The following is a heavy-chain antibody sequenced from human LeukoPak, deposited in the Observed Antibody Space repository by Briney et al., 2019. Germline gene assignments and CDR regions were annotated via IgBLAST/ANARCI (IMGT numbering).Heavy chain of an antibody. V-gene: IGHV4-59*01. CDR3: AREADYGDYGWFDP. D-gene: IGHD4-17*01. J-gene: IGHJ5*02. Sequence: SETLSLTFTVPGCSISSYYCTSIRQPPAKGLEWIGYIYYSGNTNYNPSRKSPLTISINISKNQFSLKMTSVTAPDTAVYYCAREADYGDYGWFDPWGQGTLVTVS. CDR2: IYYSGNT. CDR1: GCSISSYY.